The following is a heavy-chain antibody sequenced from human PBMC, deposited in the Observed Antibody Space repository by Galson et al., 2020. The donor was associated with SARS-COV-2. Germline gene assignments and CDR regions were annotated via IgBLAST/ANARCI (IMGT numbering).Heavy chain of an antibody. D-gene: IGHD3-10*01. CDR1: GFTFSNNE. Sequence: GESLKISCAVSGFTFSNNEMSWVRQAPGKGLAWVSCISSSGTTIYYADSVKGRFTISRDNAKNSLYLQMNSLRAEDTAVYYCARGVGVWGQGTTVTVSS. CDR3: ARGVGV. V-gene: IGHV3-48*03. CDR2: ISSSGTTI. J-gene: IGHJ6*02.